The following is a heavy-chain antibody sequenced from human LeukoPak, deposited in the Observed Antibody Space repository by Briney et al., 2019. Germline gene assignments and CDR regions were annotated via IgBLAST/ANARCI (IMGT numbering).Heavy chain of an antibody. J-gene: IGHJ4*02. V-gene: IGHV1-18*04. CDR3: QRITIFGVVMDFDY. Sequence: GASVKVSCKTSGYAFNFYGLNWVRQAPGQGLEWMGFISLNNGNTHYEQKFQGRVTMAADTSTNTASLEVKSLRSDDTAVYYCQRITIFGVVMDFDYWGQGTLVTVSS. CDR1: GYAFNFYG. CDR2: ISLNNGNT. D-gene: IGHD3-3*01.